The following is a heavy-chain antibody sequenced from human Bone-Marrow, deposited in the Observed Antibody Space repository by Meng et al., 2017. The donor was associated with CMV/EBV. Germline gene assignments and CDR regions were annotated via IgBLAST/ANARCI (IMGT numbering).Heavy chain of an antibody. Sequence: ASVKVSCKASGYTFTGYYMHWVRQAPGQGLEWMGWINPNSGDTNYVRKFQGRVTMTRDTSISTGYMELRRLRHDDTAVYYCARDRPPLFHEDSCGYDYWGQGALVTIFS. V-gene: IGHV1-2*02. CDR3: ARDRPPLFHEDSCGYDY. CDR2: INPNSGDT. D-gene: IGHD3-22*01. CDR1: GYTFTGYY. J-gene: IGHJ4*02.